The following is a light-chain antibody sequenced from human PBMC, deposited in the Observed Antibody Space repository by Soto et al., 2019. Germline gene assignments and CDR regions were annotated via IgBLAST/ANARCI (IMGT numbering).Light chain of an antibody. CDR3: QQYKNWPPPT. CDR2: EAS. V-gene: IGKV3D-15*01. J-gene: IGKJ4*01. Sequence: EIVMTQSPDTLSVSPGDGATLSCRASHSVDSNLAWYQQKPGQTPRLLIFEASTRATGVPVRISGSGSGTDFTLTISSLEPEDFAVYYCQQYKNWPPPTFGGGTKVQIK. CDR1: HSVDSN.